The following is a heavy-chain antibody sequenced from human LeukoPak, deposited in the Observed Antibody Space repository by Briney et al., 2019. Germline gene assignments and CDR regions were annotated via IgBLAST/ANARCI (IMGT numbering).Heavy chain of an antibody. CDR1: GYTFTSYD. Sequence: ASVKVSCKASGYTFTSYDINWVRQANGQGLEWMGWMNPNSGNTGYSQKFQGRVTITRNTSISTAYMELSSLRSEDTAVYYCARGVSMIVVVTEYYFDYWGQGTLVTVSS. CDR3: ARGVSMIVVVTEYYFDY. CDR2: MNPNSGNT. J-gene: IGHJ4*02. D-gene: IGHD3-22*01. V-gene: IGHV1-8*03.